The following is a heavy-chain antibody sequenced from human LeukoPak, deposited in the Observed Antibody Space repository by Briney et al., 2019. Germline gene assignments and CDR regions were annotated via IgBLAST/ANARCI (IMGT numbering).Heavy chain of an antibody. Sequence: GGSLRLSCAASGFTFSSYAMHWVRQAPGKGLEWVAVISYDGSNKYYADSVKGRFTISRDNSKNTLYLQMNSLRAEDTAVYYCARGRQGAPDYWGQGTLVTVSS. D-gene: IGHD1-26*01. CDR3: ARGRQGAPDY. CDR2: ISYDGSNK. CDR1: GFTFSSYA. J-gene: IGHJ4*02. V-gene: IGHV3-30-3*01.